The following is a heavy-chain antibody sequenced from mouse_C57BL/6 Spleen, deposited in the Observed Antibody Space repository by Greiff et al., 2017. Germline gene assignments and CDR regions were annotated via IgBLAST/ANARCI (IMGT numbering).Heavy chain of an antibody. Sequence: QVQLQQSGAELVRPGASVTLSCKASGYTFTDYEMHWVKQTPVHGLEWIGAIDPETGGTAYNQKFKGKAILTADKSSSTAYMELRSLTSEDSAVYYCTSVTTVVAKDYFDYWGQGTTLTVSS. V-gene: IGHV1-15*01. D-gene: IGHD1-1*01. CDR1: GYTFTDYE. J-gene: IGHJ2*01. CDR2: IDPETGGT. CDR3: TSVTTVVAKDYFDY.